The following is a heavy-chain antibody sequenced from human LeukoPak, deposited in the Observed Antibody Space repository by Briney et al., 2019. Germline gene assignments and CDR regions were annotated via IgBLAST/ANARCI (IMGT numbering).Heavy chain of an antibody. V-gene: IGHV4-39*02. CDR1: GGSISSSSYY. J-gene: IGHJ3*02. D-gene: IGHD4-11*01. CDR2: IYYSGST. CDR3: ARDPTHGAVDI. Sequence: SETLSLTCTVSGGSISSSSYYWGWIRQPPGKGLEWIGSIYYSGSTYYNPSLKSRVTISVDTSKNQVSLKLRSVTAADTAVYYCARDPTHGAVDIWGQGTMVTVSS.